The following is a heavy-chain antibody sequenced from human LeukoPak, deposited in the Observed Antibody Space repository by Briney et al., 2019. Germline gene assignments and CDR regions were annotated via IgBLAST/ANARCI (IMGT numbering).Heavy chain of an antibody. D-gene: IGHD2-15*01. Sequence: GGSLRLSCAASGFTFSSYAMHWVRQTPGKGLEWVANIKQDGSEKYYVDSVKGRFTISRDNAKNSLYLQMNSLRAEDTAVYYCARVGGYCSGGSCYSYYYGMDVWGQGTTVTVSS. J-gene: IGHJ6*02. V-gene: IGHV3-7*01. CDR2: IKQDGSEK. CDR1: GFTFSSYA. CDR3: ARVGGYCSGGSCYSYYYGMDV.